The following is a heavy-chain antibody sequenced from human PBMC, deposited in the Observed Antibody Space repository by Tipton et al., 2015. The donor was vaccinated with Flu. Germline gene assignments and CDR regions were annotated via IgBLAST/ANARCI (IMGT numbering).Heavy chain of an antibody. V-gene: IGHV4-4*07. Sequence: LRLSCTVSGGSISSYYWSWIRQPAGKGLEWIGRIYTSGSTNYNPSLKSRITMSVDTSKNRFSLKLSSVTAADTAVYYCARGVLWFGESQYYGMDVWGQGTTVTVSS. J-gene: IGHJ6*02. D-gene: IGHD3-10*01. CDR3: ARGVLWFGESQYYGMDV. CDR1: GGSISSYY. CDR2: IYTSGST.